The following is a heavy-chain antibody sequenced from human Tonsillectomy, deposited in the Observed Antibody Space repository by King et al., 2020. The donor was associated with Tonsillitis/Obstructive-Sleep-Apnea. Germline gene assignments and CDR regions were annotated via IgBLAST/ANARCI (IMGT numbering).Heavy chain of an antibody. CDR1: GGSISSYY. V-gene: IGHV4-59*08. CDR3: ARQFEGAIHY. Sequence: VQLQESGPGLVKPSETLSLTCTVSGGSISSYYWSWIRQPPGKGLEWIGYIYYSGSTNYSPSLKSRVTISVDTSKNQFSLKLSSVTAADTAVYYCARQFEGAIHYWGQGTLVTVSS. D-gene: IGHD1-26*01. J-gene: IGHJ4*02. CDR2: IYYSGST.